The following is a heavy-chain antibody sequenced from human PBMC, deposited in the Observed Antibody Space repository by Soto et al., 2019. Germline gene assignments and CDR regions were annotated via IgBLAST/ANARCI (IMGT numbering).Heavy chain of an antibody. D-gene: IGHD5-12*01. CDR2: IIPILGIA. J-gene: IGHJ4*02. CDR3: AISYTSGYDVFDY. V-gene: IGHV1-69*02. CDR1: GGTFSSYT. Sequence: QVQLVQSGAEVKKPGSSVKVSCKASGGTFSSYTISWVRQAPGQGLEWMGRIIPILGIANYAQKFQGRVTITADKSTSTAYMELSSLRSEDTAVYYCAISYTSGYDVFDYWGQGTLVTVSS.